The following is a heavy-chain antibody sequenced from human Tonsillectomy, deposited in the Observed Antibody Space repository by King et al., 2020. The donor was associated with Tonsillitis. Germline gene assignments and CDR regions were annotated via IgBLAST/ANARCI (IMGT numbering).Heavy chain of an antibody. Sequence: VQLQQWGAGLLKPSETLSLTCAVYGGSFSGYYWSWIRQPPGKGLEWIGEINHSGSTNYNPSLKSRVTISVDTSKNQFSLKLSSVTAADTAVYHCARDGYSYGFDYWGQGTLVTVSS. CDR3: ARDGYSYGFDY. V-gene: IGHV4-34*01. J-gene: IGHJ4*02. CDR2: INHSGST. D-gene: IGHD5-18*01. CDR1: GGSFSGYY.